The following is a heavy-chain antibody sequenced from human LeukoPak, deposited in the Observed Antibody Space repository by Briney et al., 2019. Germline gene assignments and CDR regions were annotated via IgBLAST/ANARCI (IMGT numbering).Heavy chain of an antibody. D-gene: IGHD3-16*01. J-gene: IGHJ4*02. CDR1: GFTFSTYA. CDR2: ISGSGGST. CDR3: ANSLPSFGTTPFDY. V-gene: IGHV3-23*01. Sequence: GGSLRLTCAASGFTFSTYAMSWVRQAPGKGLEWVSAISGSGGSTYYADSVKGRFTISRDNSKNTLYVQMNSLRAEDTAIYYCANSLPSFGTTPFDYWGQGTLVTVSS.